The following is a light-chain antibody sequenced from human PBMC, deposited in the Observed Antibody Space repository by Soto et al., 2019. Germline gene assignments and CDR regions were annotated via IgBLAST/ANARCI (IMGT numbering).Light chain of an antibody. Sequence: EMVLTQSPGTLSLSPGERATLSCRASQSVSSSYLAWYQQKPGQAPRLLIYGASSRSTGIPDRFSGSGSGTDFTLTISRLEPEDFALYYCQHYGSSFTFGPGTKVDIK. CDR2: GAS. J-gene: IGKJ3*01. CDR1: QSVSSSY. CDR3: QHYGSSFT. V-gene: IGKV3-20*01.